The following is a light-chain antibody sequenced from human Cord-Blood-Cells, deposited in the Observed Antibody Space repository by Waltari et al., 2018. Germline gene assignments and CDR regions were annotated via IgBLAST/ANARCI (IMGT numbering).Light chain of an antibody. CDR3: CSYAGSYV. J-gene: IGLJ1*01. CDR2: DVS. CDR1: SSDVGGYNY. Sequence: QSALTQPRSVSGSPGQSVTISCPGTSSDVGGYNYVSLYQQHPGKAPKLMIYDVSKRPSGVPDRFSGSKSGNTASLTISGLQAEDEADYYCCSYAGSYVFGTGTKVTVL. V-gene: IGLV2-11*01.